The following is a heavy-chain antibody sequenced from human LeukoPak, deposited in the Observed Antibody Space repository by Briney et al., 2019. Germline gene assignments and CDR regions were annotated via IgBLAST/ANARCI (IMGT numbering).Heavy chain of an antibody. CDR2: MNPDGGGT. CDR1: GYKFTGYF. D-gene: IGHD3-22*01. Sequence: ASVKVSCKASGYKFTGYFMHWVRQASGQGPEWMGWMNPDGGGTTYGQIFQGRVTMTRGTSINTAYMELSSLRSDDTAVYYCATGGPMIAVVITSRPFDIWGQGTMVTVSS. J-gene: IGHJ3*02. CDR3: ATGGPMIAVVITSRPFDI. V-gene: IGHV1-2*02.